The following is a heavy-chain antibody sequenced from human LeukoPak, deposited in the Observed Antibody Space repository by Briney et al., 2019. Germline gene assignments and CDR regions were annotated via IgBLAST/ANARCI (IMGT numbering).Heavy chain of an antibody. CDR1: GYTFSDYY. Sequence: GASVKVSCKASGYTFSDYYMHWVRQAPGQGLEWMGIINPSGGSTSYAQKFQGRVTMTRDTSTSTVYMELSSLRSEDTAVYYCAREFGVVDTAMADGSPYYYYGMDVWGQGTTVTVSS. D-gene: IGHD5-18*01. CDR2: INPSGGST. J-gene: IGHJ6*02. V-gene: IGHV1-46*01. CDR3: AREFGVVDTAMADGSPYYYYGMDV.